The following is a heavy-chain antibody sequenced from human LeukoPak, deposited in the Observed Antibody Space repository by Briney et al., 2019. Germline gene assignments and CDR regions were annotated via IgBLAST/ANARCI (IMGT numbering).Heavy chain of an antibody. D-gene: IGHD2-15*01. CDR3: ARDRLKSGSYYFAY. V-gene: IGHV3-48*01. CDR2: ISGRSSTI. J-gene: IGHJ4*02. CDR1: AFTFSDYS. Sequence: PGGSLRLPCAASAFTFSDYSMNWVRQAPGKGLEWVSYISGRSSTIYYADSVKGRFTISRDNAKSSMYLQMNSLRAEDTAVYYCARDRLKSGSYYFAYCSEGTLVTVSS.